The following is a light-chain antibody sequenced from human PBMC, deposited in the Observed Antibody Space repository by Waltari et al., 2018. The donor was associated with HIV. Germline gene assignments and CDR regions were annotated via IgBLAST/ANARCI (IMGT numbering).Light chain of an antibody. V-gene: IGKV3-15*01. J-gene: IGKJ2*03. Sequence: EIVMTQSPATLSVSLGERATLSCRASQSVSTYLAWYQQRPGQAPRLLIYDASTRATGSPARFSGSGSGTEFTLTISSLQSEDFAVYYCQQFIFWPFSFGQGTKLEIK. CDR2: DAS. CDR3: QQFIFWPFS. CDR1: QSVSTY.